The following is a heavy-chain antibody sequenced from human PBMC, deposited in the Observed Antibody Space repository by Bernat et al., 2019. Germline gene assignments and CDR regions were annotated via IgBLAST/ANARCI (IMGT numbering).Heavy chain of an antibody. D-gene: IGHD1-7*01. J-gene: IGHJ4*02. CDR3: ARDVTWNYVSLFDY. CDR2: IYTSGST. V-gene: IGHV4-4*07. CDR1: GGSISSYY. Sequence: QVQLQESGPGLVKPSETLSLTCTVPGGSISSYYWSWIRQPAGKGLEWIGRIYTSGSTNDNPSLKSRVTMSVDTSKNQFSLKLSSVTAADTAVYYCARDVTWNYVSLFDYWGQGTLVTVSS.